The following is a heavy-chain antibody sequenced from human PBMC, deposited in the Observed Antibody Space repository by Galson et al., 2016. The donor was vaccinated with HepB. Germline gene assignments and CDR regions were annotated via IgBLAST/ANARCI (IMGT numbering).Heavy chain of an antibody. V-gene: IGHV4-59*11. CDR3: ARDGGDTGTYGMDV. D-gene: IGHD1-7*01. J-gene: IGHJ6*02. CDR2: IYYSGDT. Sequence: SETLSLTCSMSGGSFSTHYWSWIRHSPGKGLEWIGYIYYSGDTNYNPSLKSRVTISIDISNSQFSLDLTSVTAADTAVYYCARDGGDTGTYGMDVWGRGTTVTVSS. CDR1: GGSFSTHY.